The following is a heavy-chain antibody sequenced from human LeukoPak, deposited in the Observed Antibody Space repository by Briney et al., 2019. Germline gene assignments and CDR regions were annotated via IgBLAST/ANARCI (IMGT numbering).Heavy chain of an antibody. CDR1: GFTFSSNY. CDR2: IYDSGTT. Sequence: GGSLRLSCATSGFTFSSNYMSWVRQAPGKGLEWVSVIYDSGTTYYADSVKGRFLIFRDTSKNTVDLQMNSLRVEDTAVYYCAGRRSSGWYAYWGQGTLVTVSS. D-gene: IGHD6-19*01. J-gene: IGHJ4*02. CDR3: AGRRSSGWYAY. V-gene: IGHV3-53*01.